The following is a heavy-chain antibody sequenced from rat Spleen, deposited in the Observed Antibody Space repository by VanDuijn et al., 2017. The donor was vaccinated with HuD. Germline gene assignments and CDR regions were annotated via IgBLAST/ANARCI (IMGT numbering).Heavy chain of an antibody. CDR2: ITNASGRT. CDR3: ARQYYGYADC. J-gene: IGHJ2*01. Sequence: EVQLVESGGGLVQPGRSLKLSCVASGFTFNNYWMTWIRQAPGRGLEWVASITNASGRTYYSDFVKGRFTISRDNAKSTLYLQMDSLRSEDTATYYCARQYYGYADCWGQGVMVTVSS. V-gene: IGHV5-31*01. D-gene: IGHD1-7*01. CDR1: GFTFNNYW.